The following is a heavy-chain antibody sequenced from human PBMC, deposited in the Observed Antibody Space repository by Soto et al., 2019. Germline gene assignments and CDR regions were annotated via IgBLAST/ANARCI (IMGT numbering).Heavy chain of an antibody. Sequence: SETLSLTCTVSGGSISSSSYYWGWIRQPPGKGLEWIGSIYYSGSTYYNPSLKSRVTISVDTSKNQFSLKLSSVTAADTAVYYCARGRVTIFGVGMDVWGKGTTVTVSS. CDR1: GGSISSSSYY. CDR3: ARGRVTIFGVGMDV. CDR2: IYYSGST. J-gene: IGHJ6*03. D-gene: IGHD3-3*01. V-gene: IGHV4-39*07.